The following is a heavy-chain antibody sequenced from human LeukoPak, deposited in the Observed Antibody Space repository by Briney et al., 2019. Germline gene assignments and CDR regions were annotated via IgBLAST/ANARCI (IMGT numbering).Heavy chain of an antibody. CDR1: GGSFSGYY. Sequence: SETLSLTCAVYGGSFSGYYWSWIRQPPGKGLEWIGSLYHSGSTYYNPSLKSRVTISVDTSKSQFSLKLSSVTAADTAVYYCARVQNWNYALGNFDIWGQGTMVTVSS. CDR3: ARVQNWNYALGNFDI. CDR2: LYHSGST. J-gene: IGHJ3*02. D-gene: IGHD1-7*01. V-gene: IGHV4-34*01.